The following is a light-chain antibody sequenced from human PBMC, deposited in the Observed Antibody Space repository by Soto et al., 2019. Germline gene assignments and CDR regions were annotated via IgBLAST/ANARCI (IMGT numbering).Light chain of an antibody. CDR2: DVT. CDR1: SSDVGGYNL. J-gene: IGLJ3*02. V-gene: IGLV2-11*01. Sequence: QSALTQPRSVSGSPGQSVTISCTGTSSDVGGYNLVSWYQQYPGRAPKRLISDVTKRTSGVADRFSGSKSGNTASLPNSGLQAADEDDYYCCSYSGSCSLGVFGGGTKLTVL. CDR3: CSYSGSCSLGV.